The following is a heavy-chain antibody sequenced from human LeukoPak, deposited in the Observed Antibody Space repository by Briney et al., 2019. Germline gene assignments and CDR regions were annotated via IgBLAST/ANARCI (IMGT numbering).Heavy chain of an antibody. CDR3: AKDGGASGYSYAFDY. J-gene: IGHJ4*02. D-gene: IGHD5-18*01. CDR1: GFSFDDYA. Sequence: GGSLRLSCAASGFSFDDYAMHWVRQAPGKGLEWVSGISWNSGSIGYADSVKGRFTISRDNAKNSLYLQMNNLRAEDTALYYCAKDGGASGYSYAFDYWGQGTLVTVSS. V-gene: IGHV3-9*01. CDR2: ISWNSGSI.